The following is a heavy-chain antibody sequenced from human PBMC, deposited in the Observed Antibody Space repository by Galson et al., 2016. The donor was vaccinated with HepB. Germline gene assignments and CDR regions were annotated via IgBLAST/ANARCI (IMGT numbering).Heavy chain of an antibody. Sequence: SLRLSCAASGFTFSDYAMSWVRQAPGKGLEWVAHISLSGSSIYYSDSVKGRFSISRDNAEKSLYLQMNSLRAEDTAVYYCARGGMTTVTALWYWRQGALVTVSS. CDR3: ARGGMTTVTALWY. V-gene: IGHV3-11*04. CDR2: ISLSGSSI. D-gene: IGHD4-17*01. J-gene: IGHJ4*02. CDR1: GFTFSDYA.